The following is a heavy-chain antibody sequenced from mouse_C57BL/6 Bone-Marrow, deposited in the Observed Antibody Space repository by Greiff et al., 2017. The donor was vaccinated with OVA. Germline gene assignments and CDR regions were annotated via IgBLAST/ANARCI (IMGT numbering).Heavy chain of an antibody. D-gene: IGHD1-1*01. CDR2: IDPSDRYT. CDR1: GYTFTSYW. Sequence: QVQLQQPGAELVKPGASVKLSCKASGYTFTSYWMQWVIQRPGQGLEWIGEIDPSDRYTNYDQKFKGKATLTVDTSTSTAYMQLSSLTSEDCAVYYCTRDCSGRSWTWFADWGQGTMVTVSA. CDR3: TRDCSGRSWTWFAD. V-gene: IGHV1-50*01. J-gene: IGHJ3*01.